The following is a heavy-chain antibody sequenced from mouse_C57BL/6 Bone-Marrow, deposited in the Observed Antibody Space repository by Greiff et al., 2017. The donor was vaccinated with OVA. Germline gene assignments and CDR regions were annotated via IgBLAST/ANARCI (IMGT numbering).Heavy chain of an antibody. V-gene: IGHV5-4*03. CDR1: GFTFSSYA. J-gene: IGHJ1*03. D-gene: IGHD1-1*01. CDR2: ISDGGSYT. CDR3: ARNYYGSSWYFDV. Sequence: EVKLMESGGGLVKPGGSLKLSCAASGFTFSSYAMSWVRRTPEKRLEWVATISDGGSYTYYPDNVKGRFTISRDNAKNNLYLQMSHLKSEDTAMYYCARNYYGSSWYFDVWGTGTTVTVSS.